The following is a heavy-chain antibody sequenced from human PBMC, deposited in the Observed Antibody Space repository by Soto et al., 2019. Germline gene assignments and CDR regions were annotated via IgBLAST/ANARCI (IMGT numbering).Heavy chain of an antibody. D-gene: IGHD2-15*01. CDR2: VYYVGNT. CDR3: ARHGLACSSGSCYETFFDS. J-gene: IGHJ5*01. V-gene: IGHV4-39*01. Sequence: QLQLQESGPTLVKPSETLSLTCTVSGGPMSSSSCHWGWIRQPPGKGLEWIGSVYYVGNTYYNPFLKSLVSISVDTSKSQFSLKLSSVTSADTAVYYCARHGLACSSGSCYETFFDSWGQGTLVTVSS. CDR1: GGPMSSSSCH.